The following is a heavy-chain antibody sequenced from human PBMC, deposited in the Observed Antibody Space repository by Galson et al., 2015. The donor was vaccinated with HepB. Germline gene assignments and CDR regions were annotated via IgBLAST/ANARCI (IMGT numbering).Heavy chain of an antibody. CDR2: FGTAGDA. V-gene: IGHV3-13*01. J-gene: IGHJ2*01. D-gene: IGHD2-15*01. CDR3: ARGGGGSDNGYFDL. CDR1: GFTFSSYD. Sequence: SLRLSCAASGFTFSSYDMHWVRQTTGKGLEWVSGFGTAGDAYYPDSVKGRFTISRENAKSSLYLQMNSLRAGDTAVYYCARGGGGSDNGYFDLWGRGTLVTVSS.